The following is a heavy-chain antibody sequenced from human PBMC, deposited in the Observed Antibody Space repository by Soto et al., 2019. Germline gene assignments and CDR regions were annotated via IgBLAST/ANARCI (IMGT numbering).Heavy chain of an antibody. D-gene: IGHD5-18*01. CDR3: ARGPRIPLWVAHFDY. Sequence: GASVKVSCKASVGTFSSYAISWVRQAPGQGLEWMGGIIPIFGTANYAQKFQGRVTITADESTSTAYMELSSLRSEDTAGYYCARGPRIPLWVAHFDYWGQGTLVTVSS. CDR2: IIPIFGTA. CDR1: VGTFSSYA. J-gene: IGHJ4*02. V-gene: IGHV1-69*13.